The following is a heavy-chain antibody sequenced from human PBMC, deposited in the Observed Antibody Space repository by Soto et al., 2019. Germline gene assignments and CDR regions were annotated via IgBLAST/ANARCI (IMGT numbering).Heavy chain of an antibody. CDR1: GLPLITYS. D-gene: IGHD6-19*01. CDR2: ISGSGDST. Sequence: GGAPRLSCTASGLPLITYSMNWVPTAPGKGLEWVSGISGSGDSTYYADSVKGRFTVSRDNSKNTLYLQMNSLRAEDTAVFYCAKERSSGWSFDYWGQGTLVTVSS. V-gene: IGHV3-23*01. CDR3: AKERSSGWSFDY. J-gene: IGHJ4*02.